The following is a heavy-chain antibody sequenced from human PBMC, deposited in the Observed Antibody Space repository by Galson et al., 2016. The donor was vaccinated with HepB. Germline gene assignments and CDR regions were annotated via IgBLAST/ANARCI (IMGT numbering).Heavy chain of an antibody. CDR3: AEKRDYDFWSGYEK. J-gene: IGHJ4*02. D-gene: IGHD3-3*01. V-gene: IGHV1-24*01. Sequence: SCKVSGYTLSELSMHWVRQAPGKGLEWMGGFDPEDGETIYAQKFQGRVTMTEDTSTDTAYMELSSLRSEDTAVYYCAEKRDYDFWSGYEKWGQGTPVTVSS. CDR2: FDPEDGET. CDR1: GYTLSELS.